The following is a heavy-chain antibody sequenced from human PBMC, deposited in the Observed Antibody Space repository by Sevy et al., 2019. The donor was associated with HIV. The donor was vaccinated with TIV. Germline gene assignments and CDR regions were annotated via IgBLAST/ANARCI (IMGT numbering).Heavy chain of an antibody. CDR1: GFTFSSYW. D-gene: IGHD2-2*01. CDR3: ARDQGRKIVVVPAAMLDYYYGMDV. J-gene: IGHJ6*02. CDR2: IKQDGSEK. Sequence: GGSLRLSCAASGFTFSSYWMSWVRQAPGKGLEWVANIKQDGSEKYYVDSVKGRFTISRDNAKNSLYLQMNSLRAEDTAVYYCARDQGRKIVVVPAAMLDYYYGMDVWGQWTTVTVSS. V-gene: IGHV3-7*01.